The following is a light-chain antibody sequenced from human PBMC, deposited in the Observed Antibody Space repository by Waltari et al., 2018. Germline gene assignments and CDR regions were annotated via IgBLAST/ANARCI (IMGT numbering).Light chain of an antibody. CDR2: SIS. CDR3: LLYYGDAQLGV. CDR1: TGAVTSGYY. Sequence: QTVVTQEPSLTVSPGGTVTLTCASSTGAVTSGYYPNWFQQKPGQAPRSLIYSISKKHSWTPAPFSGALLGGEAALTLSGAQPEDEAEYYCLLYYGDAQLGVFGGGTKLTVL. J-gene: IGLJ3*02. V-gene: IGLV7-43*01.